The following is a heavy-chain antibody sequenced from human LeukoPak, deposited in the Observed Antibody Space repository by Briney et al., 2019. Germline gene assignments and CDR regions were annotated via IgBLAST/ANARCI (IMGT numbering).Heavy chain of an antibody. J-gene: IGHJ4*02. D-gene: IGHD3-10*01. Sequence: GGSLRLSCAASGFTFRSYWMSWVCQAPGKGLEWVANIKEDGNEKTYVDSVKGRFTISRDNAKNSLYLQMNSLRAEVTAVYYCARHLFGFEYWGQGALVTVSS. CDR1: GFTFRSYW. CDR3: ARHLFGFEY. CDR2: IKEDGNEK. V-gene: IGHV3-7*01.